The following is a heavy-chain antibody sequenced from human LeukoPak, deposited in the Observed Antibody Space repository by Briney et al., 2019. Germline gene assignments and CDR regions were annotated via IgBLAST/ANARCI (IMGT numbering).Heavy chain of an antibody. Sequence: SETLSLTCTVSDGSISSYYWSWIRQPPGKGLEWIGYIYYSGSTNYNPSLKSRVAISVDTSKNQFSLKLSSVTAADTAVYYCARHQVAVAGLPFDYWGQGILVTVSS. D-gene: IGHD6-19*01. CDR3: ARHQVAVAGLPFDY. V-gene: IGHV4-59*08. CDR2: IYYSGST. J-gene: IGHJ4*02. CDR1: DGSISSYY.